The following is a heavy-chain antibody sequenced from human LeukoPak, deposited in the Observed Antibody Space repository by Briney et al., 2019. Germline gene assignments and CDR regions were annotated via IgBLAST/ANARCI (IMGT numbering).Heavy chain of an antibody. Sequence: GGSLRLSCEASGFTFSSYAMHWVRQAPGKGLEWVAVISYDGSNKYYADSVKGRFTISRDNSKNTLYLQMNSLRAEDTAVYYCSRGAWGSYGDYWGQGTLVTVSS. V-gene: IGHV3-30-3*01. CDR1: GFTFSSYA. CDR3: SRGAWGSYGDY. J-gene: IGHJ4*02. CDR2: ISYDGSNK. D-gene: IGHD5-18*01.